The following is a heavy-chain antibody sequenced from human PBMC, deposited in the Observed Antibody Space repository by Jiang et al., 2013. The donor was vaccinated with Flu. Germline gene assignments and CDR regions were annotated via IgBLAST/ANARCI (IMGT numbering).Heavy chain of an antibody. D-gene: IGHD1-1*01. Sequence: PGLVKPSETLSLTCTVSGGSISSSSYYWGWIRQPPGKGLEWIGSIYYSGSTYYNPSLKSRVTISVDTSKNQFSLKLSSVTAADTAVYYCARPYQRSYYFDYWGQGTLITVSS. CDR1: GGSISSSSYY. J-gene: IGHJ4*02. CDR3: ARPYQRSYYFDY. CDR2: IYYSGST. V-gene: IGHV4-39*01.